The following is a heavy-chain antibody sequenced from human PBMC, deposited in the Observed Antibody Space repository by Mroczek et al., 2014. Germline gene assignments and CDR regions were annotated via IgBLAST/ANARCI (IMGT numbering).Heavy chain of an antibody. Sequence: QVQLQESGPGLVKPSETLSLTCTVSGGSISSYYWSWIRQPPGKGLEWIGYIYYSGSTNYNPSLKSRVTISVDTSKNQFSLKLSSVTAADTAVYYCARGGRYYYDSSGYYRQYYFDYWGQGTLVTVSS. J-gene: IGHJ4*02. CDR3: ARGGRYYYDSSGYYRQYYFDY. D-gene: IGHD3-22*01. CDR1: GGSISSYY. V-gene: IGHV4-59*01. CDR2: IYYSGST.